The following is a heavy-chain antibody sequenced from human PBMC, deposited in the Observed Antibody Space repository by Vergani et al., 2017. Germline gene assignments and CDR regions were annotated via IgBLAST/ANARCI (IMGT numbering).Heavy chain of an antibody. CDR2: ISYDGSDK. J-gene: IGHJ4*02. D-gene: IGHD2-15*01. CDR3: AKPWWVGGPQPDKDDY. Sequence: VQLVESGGGLVQPGGSLRLSCAASGFTFSSYGMHWVRQAPGKGLEWVAVISYDGSDKYYADSVKGRFTISRDNSKNTLYLQMNSLRAEDTAVYYCAKPWWVGGPQPDKDDYRGQGTLVTVSS. V-gene: IGHV3-30*18. CDR1: GFTFSSYG.